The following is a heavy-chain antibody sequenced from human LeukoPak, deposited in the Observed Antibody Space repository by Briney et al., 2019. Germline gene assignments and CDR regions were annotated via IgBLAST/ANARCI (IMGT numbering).Heavy chain of an antibody. Sequence: ASVKVSCKASGYTFTSYYMHWVRQAPGQGLEWMGIINPSGGSTSYARKFQGRVTMTRDTSTSTVYMELSSLRSEDTAVYYCARDKYYDSSVGTIMGYWGQGTLVTVSS. J-gene: IGHJ4*02. D-gene: IGHD3-22*01. CDR1: GYTFTSYY. CDR3: ARDKYYDSSVGTIMGY. CDR2: INPSGGST. V-gene: IGHV1-46*01.